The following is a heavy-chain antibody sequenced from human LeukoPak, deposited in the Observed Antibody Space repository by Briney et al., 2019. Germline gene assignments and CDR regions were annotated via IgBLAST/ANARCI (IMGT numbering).Heavy chain of an antibody. V-gene: IGHV4-34*01. CDR3: ARLVVVVTAIHDAFDI. CDR2: INHSGST. J-gene: IGHJ3*02. Sequence: PSETLSLTCAVYGGSFSGYYWSWIRQPPGKGLEWIGEINHSGSTNYNPSLKSRVTIPVDTSKNQFSLKLSSVTAADTAVYYCARLVVVVTAIHDAFDIWGQGTMVTVSS. CDR1: GGSFSGYY. D-gene: IGHD2-21*02.